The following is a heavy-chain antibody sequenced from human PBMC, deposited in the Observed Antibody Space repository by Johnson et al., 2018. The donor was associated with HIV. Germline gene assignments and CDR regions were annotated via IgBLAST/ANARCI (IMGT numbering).Heavy chain of an antibody. CDR1: GFSFSTYE. D-gene: IGHD2-21*02. CDR2: ISSSGTTI. J-gene: IGHJ3*01. CDR3: ARGAYCGGDCYSGLGALDV. V-gene: IGHV3-48*03. Sequence: EVQLVESGGGLVQPGGSLRLSCVASGFSFSTYEMNWVRQVPGKGLEWLSYISSSGTTIYYADSVKGRLTISRDNAKNSLYLQMNSLGGEDTAAYYCARGAYCGGDCYSGLGALDVWGQGTMVTVSP.